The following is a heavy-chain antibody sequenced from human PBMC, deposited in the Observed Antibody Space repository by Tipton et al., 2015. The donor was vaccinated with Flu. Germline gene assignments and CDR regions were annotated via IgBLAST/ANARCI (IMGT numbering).Heavy chain of an antibody. CDR1: GDSISSFY. D-gene: IGHD6-13*01. Sequence: TLSLTCTVSGDSISSFYWNWIRQPPGKGLEWIGYIYYSGKSNYNPSLKSRVTMSVDTSKNQVSLNLSSVTAADTAVYYCAKWSSSWWSFDYWGQGALVTVSS. CDR3: AKWSSSWWSFDY. J-gene: IGHJ4*02. CDR2: IYYSGKS. V-gene: IGHV4-59*07.